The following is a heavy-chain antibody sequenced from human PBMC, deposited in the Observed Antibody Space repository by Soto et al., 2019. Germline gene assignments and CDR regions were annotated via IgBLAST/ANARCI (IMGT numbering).Heavy chain of an antibody. CDR1: GGTFSSYV. CDR3: ARGGGGGAIDY. Sequence: QVQLVQSGAEVKKPGSSVKVSCKASGGTFSSYVITWVRKAPGQGLEWMGGIIAAFGPANYAQKFQGRVTVTEEKSTDTAYRGLSSRRPEDPATFFCARGGGGGAIDYWGQGTRVTVSS. V-gene: IGHV1-69*06. CDR2: IIAAFGPA. D-gene: IGHD3-16*01. J-gene: IGHJ4*02.